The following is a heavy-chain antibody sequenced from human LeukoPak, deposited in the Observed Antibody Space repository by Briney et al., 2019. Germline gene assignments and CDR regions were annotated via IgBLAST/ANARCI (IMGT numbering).Heavy chain of an antibody. D-gene: IGHD1/OR15-1a*01. CDR2: IYYSGST. V-gene: IGHV4-39*01. J-gene: IGHJ6*03. CDR3: ASLPAKTTNPYYYMDV. CDR1: GGSISSSSYY. Sequence: SETLSLTCTVSGGSISSSSYYWGCIRQPPGKGLEWIGSIYYSGSTYYNPSLKSRVTISVDTSKNQFSLKLSSVTAADTAVYYCASLPAKTTNPYYYMDVWGKGTTVTVSS.